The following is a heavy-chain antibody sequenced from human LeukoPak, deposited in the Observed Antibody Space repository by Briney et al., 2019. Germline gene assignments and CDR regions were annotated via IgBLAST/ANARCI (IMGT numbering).Heavy chain of an antibody. J-gene: IGHJ4*02. CDR2: IKQDGNEK. CDR1: GFTFSSYW. Sequence: PGGSLRLSCAASGFTFSSYWMSWVRQAPGKGLEWVANIKQDGNEKYYVESVKGRFTISRDNAKNSVYLQMNSLRAEDTAVYYCARDNWNYAVEDYWGQGTLVTVSS. D-gene: IGHD1-7*01. V-gene: IGHV3-7*01. CDR3: ARDNWNYAVEDY.